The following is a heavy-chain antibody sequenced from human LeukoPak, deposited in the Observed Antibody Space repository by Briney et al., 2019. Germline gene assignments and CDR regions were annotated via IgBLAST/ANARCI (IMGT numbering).Heavy chain of an antibody. Sequence: SQTLSLTCAISGDSISSNSAAWNWIRQSPSRGLEWLGRTYYRSKWYNDYAVSVKSRITINPDTSKNQFSLQLNSVTPEDTAVYYCARAEAAAGPYYYGMDVWGQGTTVTVSS. D-gene: IGHD6-13*01. J-gene: IGHJ6*02. CDR3: ARAEAAAGPYYYGMDV. CDR1: GDSISSNSAA. V-gene: IGHV6-1*01. CDR2: TYYRSKWYN.